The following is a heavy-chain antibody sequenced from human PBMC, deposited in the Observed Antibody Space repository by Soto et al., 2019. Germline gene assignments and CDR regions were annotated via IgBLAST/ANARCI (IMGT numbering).Heavy chain of an antibody. CDR3: ARDRGGMVTASVVWGPDV. Sequence: QVQLVESGGGVVQPGRSLRLSCAASGFTFGSYAMHWVRQAPGKGLVWVAIISYDGSNKYYADSVKGRCTSSRDNAKNTLYLQMDYLRAEDTAEYYCARDRGGMVTASVVWGPDVWGQGTTVTVSS. D-gene: IGHD5-18*01. CDR1: GFTFGSYA. CDR2: ISYDGSNK. J-gene: IGHJ6*02. V-gene: IGHV3-30-3*01.